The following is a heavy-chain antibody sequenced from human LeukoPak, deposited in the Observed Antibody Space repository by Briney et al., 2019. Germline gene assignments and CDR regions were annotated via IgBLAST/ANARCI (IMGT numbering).Heavy chain of an antibody. CDR2: IKQDGSEK. D-gene: IGHD3-22*01. J-gene: IGHJ4*02. CDR1: GFTFSSYW. CDR3: ARSPPYYYDSSGYKN. V-gene: IGHV3-7*01. Sequence: GGSLRLSCAASGFTFSSYWMSWVRQAPGKGLEWVANIKQDGSEKYYVDSVKGRFTISRDNAKNSLYLQMNSLRAEDTAVYYCARSPPYYYDSSGYKNWGQGTLVTVSS.